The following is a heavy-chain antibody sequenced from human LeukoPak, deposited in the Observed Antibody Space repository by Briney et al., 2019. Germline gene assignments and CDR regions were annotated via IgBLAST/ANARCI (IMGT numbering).Heavy chain of an antibody. CDR3: ARDTVAGTGTN. D-gene: IGHD6-19*01. V-gene: IGHV3-30*04. CDR2: ISYDGSNK. J-gene: IGHJ4*02. Sequence: PGRSLRLSCAASGFTFSSYAMHWVRQAPGKGLEWVAVISYDGSNKYYADSVKGRFTISRDNSKNTLYLQMNSPRAEDTAVYYCARDTVAGTGTNWGQGTLVTVSS. CDR1: GFTFSSYA.